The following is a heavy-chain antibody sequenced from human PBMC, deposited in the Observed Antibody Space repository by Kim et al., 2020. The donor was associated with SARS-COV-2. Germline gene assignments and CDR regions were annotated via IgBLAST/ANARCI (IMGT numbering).Heavy chain of an antibody. CDR1: GGPISSSSHY. V-gene: IGHV4-39*01. CDR3: ASGFRGGYYYMYV. J-gene: IGHJ6*03. D-gene: IGHD3-10*01. CDR2: IYYSGST. Sequence: SETLSLTCTVSGGPISSSSHYWGWIRQPPGKGLEWFGSIYYSGSTYYNPSLKSRVTISVDMSKNQCSLKLSSVTAADTAVYYCASGFRGGYYYMYVWGKGTTVTVSS.